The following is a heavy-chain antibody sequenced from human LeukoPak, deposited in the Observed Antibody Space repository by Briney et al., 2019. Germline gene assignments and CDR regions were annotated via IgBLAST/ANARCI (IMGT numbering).Heavy chain of an antibody. Sequence: SETLSLTCTVSGGSISSSSYYWSWIRQPPGKGLQWIGNIYYSGSTNYNPSLKSRVTISVDTSKNHFSLKLSSVTAADTAVYYCARDRGFLDYYDAFDIWGQGTMVTVSS. CDR2: IYYSGST. J-gene: IGHJ3*02. CDR1: GGSISSSSYY. CDR3: ARDRGFLDYYDAFDI. D-gene: IGHD3/OR15-3a*01. V-gene: IGHV4-61*03.